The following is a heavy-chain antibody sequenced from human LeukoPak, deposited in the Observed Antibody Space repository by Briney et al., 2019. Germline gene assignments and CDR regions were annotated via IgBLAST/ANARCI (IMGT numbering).Heavy chain of an antibody. J-gene: IGHJ6*02. CDR1: GGSFSGYY. V-gene: IGHV4-34*01. Sequence: PSETLSLTRAVYGGSFSGYYWSWIRQPPGMGLEWIGEINQSGSTNYNPSLKSRVTISVDTSKNQFSLKLSSVTAADTAVYYCARAVGYCSGGSCQRAYYYYYGMDVWGQGTTVTVSS. D-gene: IGHD2-15*01. CDR2: INQSGST. CDR3: ARAVGYCSGGSCQRAYYYYYGMDV.